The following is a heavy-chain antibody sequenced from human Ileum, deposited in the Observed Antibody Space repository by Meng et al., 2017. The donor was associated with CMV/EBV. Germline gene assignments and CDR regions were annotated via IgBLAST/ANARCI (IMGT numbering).Heavy chain of an antibody. Sequence: LQGSGPGLVKLSCTRSLPCFVSGGSIRGYYWSWVRQPAGKGLEWIGRIDPSGSRNYNPSLRDRITVSVDTSKNQFSLRLTSVTAADTAVYYCARECVGEGDNCQWDYWFDPWGHGTLVTVSS. CDR2: IDPSGSR. D-gene: IGHD3-16*01. CDR1: GGSIRGYY. CDR3: ARECVGEGDNCQWDYWFDP. V-gene: IGHV4-4*07. J-gene: IGHJ5*02.